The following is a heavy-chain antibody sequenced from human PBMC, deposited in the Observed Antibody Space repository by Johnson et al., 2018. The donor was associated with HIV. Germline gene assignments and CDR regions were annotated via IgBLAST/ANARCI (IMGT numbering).Heavy chain of an antibody. D-gene: IGHD3-16*01. V-gene: IGHV3-53*04. J-gene: IGHJ3*02. CDR2: IYSGGST. Sequence: VQLVESGGGLVQPGGSLRLSCAASGFTVSSNYMSWVRQAPGKGLEWVSVIYSGGSTYYADSVKGRFTISRDNSKNTLYLQMNSLRAEDTALYYCARERVVQGDPDAFDIWGQWTMVTVSS. CDR3: ARERVVQGDPDAFDI. CDR1: GFTVSSNY.